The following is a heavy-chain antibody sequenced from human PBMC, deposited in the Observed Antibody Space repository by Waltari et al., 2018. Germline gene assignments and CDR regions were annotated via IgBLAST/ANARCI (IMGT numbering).Heavy chain of an antibody. Sequence: QVQLQESGPGLVKPSETLSLTCTVSGGSISSYYWSWIRQPPGKGLEWIGYIYYSGSTNYNPSLKSRVTISVDTSKNQFSLKLSSVTAADTAVYYCARDVVGATEYYMDVWGKGTTVTVSS. V-gene: IGHV4-59*01. CDR3: ARDVVGATEYYMDV. D-gene: IGHD1-26*01. CDR1: GGSISSYY. CDR2: IYYSGST. J-gene: IGHJ6*03.